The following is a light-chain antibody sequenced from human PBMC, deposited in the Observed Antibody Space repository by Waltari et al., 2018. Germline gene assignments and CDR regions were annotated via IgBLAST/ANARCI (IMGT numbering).Light chain of an antibody. Sequence: EIVLTQSPATLSLSPGETATPACRASQSVGTYLAWYQQKPGQAPRLLIYDASNRATGIPDRFRGSRSGTDVTLTISSLEPEDFALYYCQQRGSWTPDTFGQGARLEIK. CDR2: DAS. CDR3: QQRGSWTPDT. CDR1: QSVGTY. J-gene: IGKJ2*01. V-gene: IGKV3-11*01.